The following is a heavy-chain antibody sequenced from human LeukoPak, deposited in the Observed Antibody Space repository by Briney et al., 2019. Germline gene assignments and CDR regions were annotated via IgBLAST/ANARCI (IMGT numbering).Heavy chain of an antibody. CDR3: ARATITMAVGVPADAFDI. CDR1: GGSISSGDYY. D-gene: IGHD3-22*01. Sequence: PSETLSLTCTVSGGSISSGDYYWSWIRQPPGKGLEWIGYIYYSGSTYYNPSLKSRVTISVDRSKNQFSLKQSSVTAADTAVYYCARATITMAVGVPADAFDIWGQGTMVTVSS. V-gene: IGHV4-30-4*08. J-gene: IGHJ3*02. CDR2: IYYSGST.